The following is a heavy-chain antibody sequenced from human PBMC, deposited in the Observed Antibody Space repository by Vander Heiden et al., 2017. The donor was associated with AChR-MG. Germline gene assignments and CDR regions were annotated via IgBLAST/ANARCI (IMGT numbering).Heavy chain of an antibody. CDR3: ARGGDYDSSGYGDFDI. CDR1: GGRFSSYA. Sequence: QVQLVQSGAEVTKPGSSVKVSCKASGGRFSSYAISWVRQAHGQGLEWMGGIIPIFGTANYAQKYQGRVTITADESTSTAYMELSSLRSEDPAVYYWARGGDYDSSGYGDFDIWGQGTMVTVSS. V-gene: IGHV1-69*01. D-gene: IGHD3-22*01. J-gene: IGHJ3*02. CDR2: IIPIFGTA.